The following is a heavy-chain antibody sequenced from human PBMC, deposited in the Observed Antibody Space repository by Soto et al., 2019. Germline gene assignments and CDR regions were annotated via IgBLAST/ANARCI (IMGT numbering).Heavy chain of an antibody. CDR1: GGSISSSSYY. V-gene: IGHV4-39*01. CDR3: ARQEQWLVNYFDY. CDR2: IYYSGST. D-gene: IGHD6-19*01. Sequence: QLQLQESGPGLVKPSETLSLTCTVSGGSISSSSYYWGWIRKPPGKGLEWIGSIYYSGSTYYIPSLKSRVTISVDTSKNQFSLKLSSVTAADTAVYYCARQEQWLVNYFDYWGQGTLVTVSS. J-gene: IGHJ4*02.